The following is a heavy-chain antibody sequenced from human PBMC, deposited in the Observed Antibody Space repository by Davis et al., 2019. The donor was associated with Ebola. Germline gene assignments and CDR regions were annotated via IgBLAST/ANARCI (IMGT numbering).Heavy chain of an antibody. CDR3: ARASGSSGYYYVFGY. Sequence: ASVKVSCKASGYTFTGYYMHWVRQAPGQGLEWMGWINPNSGGTNYAQKFQGWVTMTRDTSISTAYMELSSLRSEDTAVYYCARASGSSGYYYVFGYWGQGTLVTVSS. J-gene: IGHJ4*02. CDR2: INPNSGGT. V-gene: IGHV1-2*04. D-gene: IGHD3-22*01. CDR1: GYTFTGYY.